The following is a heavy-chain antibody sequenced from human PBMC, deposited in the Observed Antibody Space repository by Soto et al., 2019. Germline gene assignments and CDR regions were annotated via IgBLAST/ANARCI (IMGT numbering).Heavy chain of an antibody. CDR2: ITDTGGDA. CDR3: VRGSKDSYPWSRSFDF. V-gene: IGHV3-23*01. J-gene: IGHJ4*02. D-gene: IGHD3-3*01. Sequence: PGGSLRLSCVASGLTFGSRAMSWVRQSPGEGLEWVSTITDTGGDAKYADSVRGRFAISRDNSKNTLYLQMSALRAEDSAIYFCVRGSKDSYPWSRSFDFWGRGTLVTVSS. CDR1: GLTFGSRA.